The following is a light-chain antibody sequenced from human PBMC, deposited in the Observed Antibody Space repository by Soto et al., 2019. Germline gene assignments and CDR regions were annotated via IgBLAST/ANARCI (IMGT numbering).Light chain of an antibody. J-gene: IGKJ5*01. CDR3: QQHSNSPIT. CDR1: QSVSSY. V-gene: IGKV3-11*01. Sequence: EIVLTQSPATLSLSPGERATLSCRASQSVSSYLAWYQQKPGQAPRLLIYDASNRATGIPARFSGSGSGTDFPLTISSLEPEDFAVYYCQQHSNSPITFGQGTRLEIK. CDR2: DAS.